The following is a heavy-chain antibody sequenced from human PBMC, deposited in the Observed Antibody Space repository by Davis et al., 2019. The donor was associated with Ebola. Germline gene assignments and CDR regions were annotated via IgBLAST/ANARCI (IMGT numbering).Heavy chain of an antibody. J-gene: IGHJ4*02. CDR1: GFTFSSYA. CDR2: ISYDGSNK. V-gene: IGHV3-30-3*01. CDR3: ARDHIAAAGLPLLD. Sequence: GESLKISCAASGFTFSSYAMHWVRQAPGKGLEWVAVISYDGSNKYYADSVKGRFTISRDNSKNTLYLQMNSLRAEDTAVYYCARDHIAAAGLPLLDWGQGTLVTVSS. D-gene: IGHD6-13*01.